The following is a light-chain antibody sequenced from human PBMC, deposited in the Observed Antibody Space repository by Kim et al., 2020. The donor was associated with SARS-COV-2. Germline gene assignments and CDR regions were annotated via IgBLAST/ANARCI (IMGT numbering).Light chain of an antibody. V-gene: IGKV3-15*01. J-gene: IGKJ4*01. CDR3: QQYNNRPLT. CDR1: QSVSSN. Sequence: VSPGGRATLSCRSSQSVSSNIACYPQTPGQSPRLVIHGASSRATGIPARFSGSGSGTEFTLTISSLQSEDFAVYYCQQYNNRPLTFGGGTKVDIK. CDR2: GAS.